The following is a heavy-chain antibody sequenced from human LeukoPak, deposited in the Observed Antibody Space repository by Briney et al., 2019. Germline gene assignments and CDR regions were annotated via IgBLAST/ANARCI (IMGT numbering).Heavy chain of an antibody. D-gene: IGHD2-2*01. CDR3: ATQVLPSGNCSSTSCYVYYYYYYMDV. CDR1: GYTFTGYY. V-gene: IGHV1-2*02. J-gene: IGHJ6*03. Sequence: GASVKVSCKASGYTFTGYYMHWVRQAPGQGLEWMGWINPNSGGTNYAQKFQGRVTMTRDTSISTAYMELSRLRSDDTAVYYCATQVLPSGNCSSTSCYVYYYYYYMDVWGKGTTVTVSS. CDR2: INPNSGGT.